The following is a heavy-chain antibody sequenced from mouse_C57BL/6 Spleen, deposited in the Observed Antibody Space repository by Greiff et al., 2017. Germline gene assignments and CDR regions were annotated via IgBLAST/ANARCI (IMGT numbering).Heavy chain of an antibody. CDR2: INPNYGTT. Sequence: VQLKESGPELVKPGASVKISCKASGYSFTDYNMNWVKQSNGKSLEWIGVINPNYGTTSYNQKFKGKATLTVDQSSSTAYMQLNSLTSEDSAVYYCAREGDGYYMYYFDYWGQGTTLTVSS. J-gene: IGHJ2*01. V-gene: IGHV1-39*01. D-gene: IGHD2-3*01. CDR1: GYSFTDYN. CDR3: AREGDGYYMYYFDY.